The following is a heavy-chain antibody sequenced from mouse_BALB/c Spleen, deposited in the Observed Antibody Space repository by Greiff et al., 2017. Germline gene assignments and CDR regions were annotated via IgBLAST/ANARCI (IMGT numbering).Heavy chain of an antibody. CDR3: ARSGPWYFDV. CDR2: ISYSGST. CDR1: GYSITSDYA. D-gene: IGHD3-1*01. V-gene: IGHV3-2*02. J-gene: IGHJ1*01. Sequence: EVQRVESGPGLVKPSQSLSLTCTVTGYSITSDYAWNWIRQFPGNKLEWMGYISYSGSTSYNPSLKSRISITRDTSKNQFFLQLNSVTTEDTATYYCARSGPWYFDVWGAGTTVTVSS.